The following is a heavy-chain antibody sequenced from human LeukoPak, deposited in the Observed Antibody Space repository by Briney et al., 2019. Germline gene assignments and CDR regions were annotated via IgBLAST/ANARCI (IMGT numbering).Heavy chain of an antibody. J-gene: IGHJ4*02. V-gene: IGHV3-74*01. CDR3: ARSSTPFDC. D-gene: IGHD2-2*01. Sequence: GGSLRLSCVDSGITSSSHSMNWVRQTPGKGLVWVSRINTDGSSTNYADSVKGRFTISRDNAKNTLYLQMNSLRAEDTAVYYCARSSTPFDCWGQGTLVSVSS. CDR1: GITSSSHS. CDR2: INTDGSST.